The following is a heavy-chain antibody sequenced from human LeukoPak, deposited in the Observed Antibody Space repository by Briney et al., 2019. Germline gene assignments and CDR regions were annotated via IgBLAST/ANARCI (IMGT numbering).Heavy chain of an antibody. CDR2: ISSSSSYI. V-gene: IGHV3-21*01. J-gene: IGHJ4*02. D-gene: IGHD6-6*01. CDR1: GFTFSSYG. Sequence: TGGSLRLSCAASGFTFSSYGMNWVRQAPGKGLEWVSYISSSSSYIYYTDSVKGRFTISRDNAKNSLYLQMNSLRAEDTAVYYCATGGQLVHLNYWGQGTLVTVSS. CDR3: ATGGQLVHLNY.